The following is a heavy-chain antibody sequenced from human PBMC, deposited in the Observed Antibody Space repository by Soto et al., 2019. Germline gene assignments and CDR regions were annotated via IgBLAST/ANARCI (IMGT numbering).Heavy chain of an antibody. CDR2: VSAYNGNK. CDR3: ARDNGYESDY. D-gene: IGHD5-12*01. V-gene: IGHV1-18*01. Sequence: QVQLVQSGAEVKKPGASVKVSCKASGYTFTSSGLSWARQAPGQGLEGMGWVSAYNGNKKYAETLQDRVTMTTDTTTSKDYMELRSLRSDDTDVYYCARDNGYESDYWGQGTLVTVSS. CDR1: GYTFTSSG. J-gene: IGHJ4*02.